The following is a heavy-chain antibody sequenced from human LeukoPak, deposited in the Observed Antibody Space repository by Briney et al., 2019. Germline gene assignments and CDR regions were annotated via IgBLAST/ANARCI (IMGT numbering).Heavy chain of an antibody. CDR1: GFTFSSYA. CDR2: ISYDGSNK. CDR3: AREEYDSSSSPYDY. Sequence: GGSLRLSCAASGFTFSSYAMHWVRQAPGKGLEWVAVISYDGSNKYYADSVKGRFTISRDNSKNTLYLQMNSLRAEGTAVYYCAREEYDSSSSPYDYWGQGTLVTVSS. V-gene: IGHV3-30*01. J-gene: IGHJ4*02. D-gene: IGHD6-6*01.